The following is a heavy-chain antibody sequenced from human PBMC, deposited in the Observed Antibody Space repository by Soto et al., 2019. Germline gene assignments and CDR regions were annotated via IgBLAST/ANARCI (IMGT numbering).Heavy chain of an antibody. V-gene: IGHV4-59*01. CDR3: ASGGGVAATPFDY. Sequence: QVQLQESGPGLVKPSETLSLTCTVSGGSISSYYWCWIRQPPGKGLEWIGYIYYSGSTNYNPSLKSRVNISVDTSKNTFSLKLSSVTAAYTAVDDCASGGGVAATPFDYWGQGTMVTVSS. D-gene: IGHD2-15*01. J-gene: IGHJ4*02. CDR2: IYYSGST. CDR1: GGSISSYY.